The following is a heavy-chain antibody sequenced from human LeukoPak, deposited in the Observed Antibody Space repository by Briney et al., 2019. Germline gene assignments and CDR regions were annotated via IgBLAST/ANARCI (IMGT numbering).Heavy chain of an antibody. V-gene: IGHV7-4-1*02. J-gene: IGHJ4*02. CDR2: INTNTGNP. CDR3: ARDLIAAAGIYPTDY. CDR1: GYTFTSYA. D-gene: IGHD6-13*01. Sequence: ASVKVSCKASGYTFTSYAMNWVRQAPGQGLECMGWINTNTGNPTYAQGFTGRFVFSLDTSVSTAYLQISSLKAEDTAVYYCARDLIAAAGIYPTDYWGQGTLVTVSS.